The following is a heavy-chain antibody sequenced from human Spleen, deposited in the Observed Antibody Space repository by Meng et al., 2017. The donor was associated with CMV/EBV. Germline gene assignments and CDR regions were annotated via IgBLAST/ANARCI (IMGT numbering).Heavy chain of an antibody. J-gene: IGHJ2*01. D-gene: IGHD4-23*01. CDR1: GFTFSNAW. CDR2: IKSNSDGATA. Sequence: GFTFSNAWVSWVRQAPGTGLEWVGRIKSNSDGATADYAAPVKGRFTLSRDDSKKTLSLQMNSLKTEDTAVYYCTAHPPTTVGWYFHLWGRGTLVTVSS. CDR3: TAHPPTTVGWYFHL. V-gene: IGHV3-15*01.